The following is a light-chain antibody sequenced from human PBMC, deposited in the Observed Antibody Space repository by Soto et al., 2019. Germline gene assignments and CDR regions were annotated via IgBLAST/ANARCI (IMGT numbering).Light chain of an antibody. CDR3: AGWNDSPISPV. J-gene: IGLJ2*01. V-gene: IGLV1-47*01. Sequence: QSVLTQPPSASGTPGQRITISCSGSSSNIGNNYGYLYQQLPGTAPRLLIYRNNQRPSGVPDRFSGSKSGTSASLAISGLRYEDEADYYSAGWNDSPISPVCGGGTK. CDR1: SSNIGNNY. CDR2: RNN.